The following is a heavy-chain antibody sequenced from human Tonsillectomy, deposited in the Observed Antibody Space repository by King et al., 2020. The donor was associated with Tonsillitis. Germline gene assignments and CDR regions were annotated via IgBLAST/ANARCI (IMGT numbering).Heavy chain of an antibody. CDR3: ARQGGAPGFFDS. J-gene: IGHJ4*02. D-gene: IGHD1-26*01. V-gene: IGHV4-59*08. CDR2: IYYSGCT. CDR1: GVSISSYY. Sequence: VQLQESGPGLVKPSGTLSLTCTVSGVSISSYYWSWIRQPPGKGLEWICDIYYSGCTKYNPSLKSRFTISRDTSNNQFSLQLTSVTAADPAVYYCARQGGAPGFFDSWGQGTLVTVSS.